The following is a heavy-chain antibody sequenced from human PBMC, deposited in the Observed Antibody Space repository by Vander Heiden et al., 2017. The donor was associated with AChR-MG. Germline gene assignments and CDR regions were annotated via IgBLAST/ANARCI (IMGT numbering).Heavy chain of an antibody. Sequence: QVHLLQSGSGLQKPGAPGKVSCQASEYILNDYPSNWVRQAPGQGLEWLGWINTNPGNPTYAQGFTRRFVFSLGTSLNTTYLQINSLRADDTAVYYCAREADGDSVYGFGYWGQGALVTVSS. V-gene: IGHV7-4-1*02. CDR3: AREADGDSVYGFGY. D-gene: IGHD3-10*01. J-gene: IGHJ4*02. CDR1: EYILNDYP. CDR2: INTNPGNP.